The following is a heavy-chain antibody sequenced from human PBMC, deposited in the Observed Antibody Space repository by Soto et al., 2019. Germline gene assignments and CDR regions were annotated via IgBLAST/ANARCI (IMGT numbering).Heavy chain of an antibody. Sequence: GGSLRLSCAASGFTFSSYAMHWVRQAPGKGLKWVAVISYDGSNKYYADSVKGRFTISRDNSKNTLYLQMNSLRAEDTAVYYWARGPSSLTRFDYWGQGTLVTVSS. CDR3: ARGPSSLTRFDY. V-gene: IGHV3-30-3*01. CDR2: ISYDGSNK. D-gene: IGHD2-2*01. J-gene: IGHJ4*02. CDR1: GFTFSSYA.